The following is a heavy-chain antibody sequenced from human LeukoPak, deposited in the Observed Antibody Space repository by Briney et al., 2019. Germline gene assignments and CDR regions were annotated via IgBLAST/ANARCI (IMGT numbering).Heavy chain of an antibody. CDR1: GYTFTSYD. Sequence: ASVKVSCKASGYTFTSYDINWVRQATGQGLEWVGWMNPNSGNTGYAQKFQGRVTMTRNTSISTAYMELSSLRSEDTAVYYCARGAYYYDILTGYYYWGQGTLVTVSS. V-gene: IGHV1-8*01. CDR2: MNPNSGNT. D-gene: IGHD3-9*01. CDR3: ARGAYYYDILTGYYY. J-gene: IGHJ4*02.